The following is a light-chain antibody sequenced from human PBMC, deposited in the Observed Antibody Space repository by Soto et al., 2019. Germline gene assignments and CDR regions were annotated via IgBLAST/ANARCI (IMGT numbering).Light chain of an antibody. CDR2: DVS. CDR1: SSDVGGYNY. V-gene: IGLV2-14*01. CDR3: SSYTSSSIPVYV. Sequence: QPVLTQPASVSGSPGQSITISCTGTSSDVGGYNYVSWYQQHPGKAPKLMIYDVSNRPSGVSNRFSGSKSGNTASLTISGLQAEDEADYYCSSYTSSSIPVYVFGTGTQLTVL. J-gene: IGLJ1*01.